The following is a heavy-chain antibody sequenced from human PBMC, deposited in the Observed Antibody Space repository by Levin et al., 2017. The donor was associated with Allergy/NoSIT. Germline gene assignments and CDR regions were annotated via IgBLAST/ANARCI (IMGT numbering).Heavy chain of an antibody. J-gene: IGHJ2*01. D-gene: IGHD6-19*01. Sequence: PGGSLRLSCAASGFTFSDYYMSWIRQAPGKGLEWVSYISSSGSTIYYADSVKGRFTISRDNAKNSLYLQMSSLRAEDTAVYYCAREYVVRQWLVNGWYFDLWGRGTLVTVSS. CDR2: ISSSGSTI. CDR1: GFTFSDYY. V-gene: IGHV3-11*01. CDR3: AREYVVRQWLVNGWYFDL.